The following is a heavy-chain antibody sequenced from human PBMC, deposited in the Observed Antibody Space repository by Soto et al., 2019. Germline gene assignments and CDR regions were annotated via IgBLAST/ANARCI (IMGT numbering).Heavy chain of an antibody. J-gene: IGHJ5*02. D-gene: IGHD6-19*01. V-gene: IGHV3-30*18. CDR2: ISYDGSTK. Sequence: QAGGSLRLSCAASGFTFSSFGIHWVRQAPGKGLEWVAVISYDGSTKYYADSVKGRFTISRDNSRNTLYLQMNSLRAEDTAVYYCAKVSDFEQWLVNWFDPWGQGTLVTVSS. CDR1: GFTFSSFG. CDR3: AKVSDFEQWLVNWFDP.